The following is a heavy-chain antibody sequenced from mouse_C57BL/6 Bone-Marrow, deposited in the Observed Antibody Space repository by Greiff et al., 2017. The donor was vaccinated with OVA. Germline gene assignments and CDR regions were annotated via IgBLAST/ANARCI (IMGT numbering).Heavy chain of an antibody. D-gene: IGHD2-3*01. Sequence: EVMLVESGGGLVKPGGSLKLSCAASGFTFSDYGMHWVRQAPEKGLEWVAYISSGSSTIYYADTVKGRFTISRDNAKNTLFLQMTSLRSEDTAMYYCARPIYDGYSGGFAYWGQGTLVTVSA. CDR3: ARPIYDGYSGGFAY. J-gene: IGHJ3*01. V-gene: IGHV5-17*01. CDR1: GFTFSDYG. CDR2: ISSGSSTI.